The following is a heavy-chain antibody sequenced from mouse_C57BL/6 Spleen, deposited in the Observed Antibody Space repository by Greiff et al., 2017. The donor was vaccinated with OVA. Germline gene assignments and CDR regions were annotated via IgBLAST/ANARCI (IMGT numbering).Heavy chain of an antibody. Sequence: VQLQQSGPELVKPGASVKISCKASGYTFTDYYMHWVKQSHGKSLEWIGDINPNNGGTSYNQKFKGKATLTVDKSSSTAYMELRSLTSEDSAVYYCARSLPGDYWGQGTTLTVSS. CDR1: GYTFTDYY. CDR3: ARSLPGDY. J-gene: IGHJ2*01. CDR2: INPNNGGT. V-gene: IGHV1-26*01.